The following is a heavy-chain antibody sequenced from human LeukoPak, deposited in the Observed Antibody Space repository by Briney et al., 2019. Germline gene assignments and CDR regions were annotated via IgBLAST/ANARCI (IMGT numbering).Heavy chain of an antibody. V-gene: IGHV4-59*01. CDR3: ARHVEAARHLDPNWIDP. Sequence: SETLSLTCTVSGGSISSYYWSWIRQPPGKGLEWIGYVYYSGSTNYNPSLKSRVTISVDTSKNQFSLKLSSVTAADTAVYYCARHVEAARHLDPNWIDPWGQGTLVTVSS. CDR1: GGSISSYY. CDR2: VYYSGST. J-gene: IGHJ5*02. D-gene: IGHD6-6*01.